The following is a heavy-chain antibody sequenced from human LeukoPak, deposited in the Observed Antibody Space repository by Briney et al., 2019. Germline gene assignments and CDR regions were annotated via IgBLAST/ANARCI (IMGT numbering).Heavy chain of an antibody. CDR1: GFTFNGHY. J-gene: IGHJ4*02. Sequence: GGSLRLSCAASGFTFNGHYMTWIRQAPGKGLEWVSYIDPSGSATSYADSVKGRFSMSRDNTMNSLYLQMNSLRADDTAVYYCARGHYGLDSCGQGTLVTVSS. V-gene: IGHV3-11*01. CDR3: ARGHYGLDS. CDR2: IDPSGSAT. D-gene: IGHD4-17*01.